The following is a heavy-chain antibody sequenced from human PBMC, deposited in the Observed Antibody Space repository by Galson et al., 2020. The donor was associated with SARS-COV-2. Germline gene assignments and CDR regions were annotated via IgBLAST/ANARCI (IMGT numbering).Heavy chain of an antibody. J-gene: IGHJ4*02. CDR2: INPSGGSA. V-gene: IGHV1-46*03. Sequence: ASVKVSCKASGYTLSSYYMHWVRQAPGQGLEWMGIINPSGGSASYSHKFQGRITMTRDTSTSTVYMELNSLTSDDTAVYDCARGRVSGVYWGQGTLVIVSS. CDR3: ARGRVSGVY. CDR1: GYTLSSYY. D-gene: IGHD1-26*01.